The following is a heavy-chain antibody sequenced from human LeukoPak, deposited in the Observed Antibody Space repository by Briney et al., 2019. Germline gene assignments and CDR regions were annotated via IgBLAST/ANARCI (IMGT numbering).Heavy chain of an antibody. J-gene: IGHJ5*02. Sequence: GESLKISCKCSGYSFTSYWIGWVRQMPGKGLEWMGIIYPGDSDTRYIPSFQGQVTISADKSISTAYLQWSSLNASDTAMYYCARAETGPVVWWFDPWGQGTLVTVSS. CDR1: GYSFTSYW. CDR2: IYPGDSDT. V-gene: IGHV5-51*01. D-gene: IGHD3-16*01. CDR3: ARAETGPVVWWFDP.